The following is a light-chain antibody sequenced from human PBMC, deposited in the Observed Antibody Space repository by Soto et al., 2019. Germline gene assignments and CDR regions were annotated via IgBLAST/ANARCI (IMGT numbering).Light chain of an antibody. CDR2: AVT. CDR3: SSSALSTSSV. J-gene: IGLJ1*01. Sequence: QSVLTQPASVSGSSGQSITISCTGTSSDVGAYNYVSWYQQHPGKAPKLMIFAVTNRPSGVSNRFSGSKSGNTASLTISGLQAEDEADYYCSSSALSTSSVFGSGTKVSVL. V-gene: IGLV2-14*03. CDR1: SSDVGAYNY.